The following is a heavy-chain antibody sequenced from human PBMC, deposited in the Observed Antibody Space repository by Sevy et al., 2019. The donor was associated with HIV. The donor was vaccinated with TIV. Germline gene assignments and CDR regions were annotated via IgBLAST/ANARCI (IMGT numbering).Heavy chain of an antibody. CDR2: ISSSSSYI. CDR1: GFTFSSYS. J-gene: IGHJ4*02. V-gene: IGHV3-21*01. D-gene: IGHD1-26*01. CDR3: AQETFGRFDS. Sequence: GGSLRLSCAASGFTFSSYSMNWVRQAPGKGLEWVSSISSSSSYIYYADSVKGRFTISRDNAKNSLYLQMNSLRVEDTAMYYCAQETFGRFDSWGQGTLVTVSS.